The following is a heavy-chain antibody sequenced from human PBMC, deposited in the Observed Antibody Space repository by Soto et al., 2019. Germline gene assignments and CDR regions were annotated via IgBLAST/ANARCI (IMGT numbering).Heavy chain of an antibody. V-gene: IGHV3-23*01. CDR2: IRGSGGST. Sequence: GGSLRLSCAASGFPSSSYAMSWVPPAPGQGLEWVSAIRGSGGSTYYADSVKGRFTISRDTSQNTLYLQMNSLRVEDTAVYYCAKELLYGTNGVCYDACDIWGKGTRVIVAS. CDR1: GFPSSSYA. J-gene: IGHJ3*02. CDR3: AKELLYGTNGVCYDACDI. D-gene: IGHD2-8*01.